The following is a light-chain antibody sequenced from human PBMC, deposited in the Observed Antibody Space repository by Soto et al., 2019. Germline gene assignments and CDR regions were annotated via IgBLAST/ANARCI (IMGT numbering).Light chain of an antibody. CDR2: GAS. CDR3: QQYGCSPRVS. V-gene: IGKV3-20*01. Sequence: DIVLTQSPGALSLSPGERATLSCRASQAVSDNYLAWYQQQPGQAPRLLIYGASTRATGSPDRFSGSGTGTDITLTLSSLKLEDFAVYYCQQYGCSPRVSFGEGTKVEIK. J-gene: IGKJ4*01. CDR1: QAVSDNY.